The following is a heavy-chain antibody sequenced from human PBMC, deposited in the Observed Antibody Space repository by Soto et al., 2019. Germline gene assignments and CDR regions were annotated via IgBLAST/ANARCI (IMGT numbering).Heavy chain of an antibody. Sequence: GGSLRLSCAASRLTFSDYYMSWIRQAPGKGLEWLSYISSSGTTIHYADSVKGRFTISRDNAKNSLFLQMNSLRAEDTAVYYCVARIQLWNRVDFWGQGTLVTVSS. V-gene: IGHV3-11*01. D-gene: IGHD5-18*01. J-gene: IGHJ4*02. CDR3: VARIQLWNRVDF. CDR2: ISSSGTTI. CDR1: RLTFSDYY.